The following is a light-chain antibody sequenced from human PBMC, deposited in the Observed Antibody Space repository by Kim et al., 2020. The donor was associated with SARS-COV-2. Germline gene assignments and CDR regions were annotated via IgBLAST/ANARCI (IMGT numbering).Light chain of an antibody. CDR1: SSSIGSNY. V-gene: IGLV1-47*02. Sequence: GERVPTSCSGSSSSIGSNYEYWYQQLPGTAPKLLIYTNNQRPSGVPDRFSGSKSGTSASLAISGLRSKDEADYYCAAWDDSLSGPVFGGGTQLTVL. CDR2: TNN. J-gene: IGLJ3*02. CDR3: AAWDDSLSGPV.